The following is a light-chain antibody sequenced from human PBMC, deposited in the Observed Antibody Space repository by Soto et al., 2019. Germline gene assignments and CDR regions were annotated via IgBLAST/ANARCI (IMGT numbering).Light chain of an antibody. CDR2: TAS. CDR3: HKYGPSPLT. J-gene: IGKJ4*01. CDR1: QSVASSF. Sequence: EIVLTQSPGTLSLSPGARATLSCRASQSVASSFIAWFQQKPGQPPRLLIYTASSRAPGIPDRFTAGGSGTDFTLTISRLEPEDFAVYYCHKYGPSPLTFGGGTKVEI. V-gene: IGKV3-20*01.